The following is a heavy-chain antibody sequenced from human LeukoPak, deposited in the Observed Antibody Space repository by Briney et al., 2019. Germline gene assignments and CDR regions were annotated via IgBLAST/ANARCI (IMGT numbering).Heavy chain of an antibody. CDR2: INPNSGGT. D-gene: IGHD4-17*01. V-gene: IGHV1-2*02. J-gene: IGHJ6*02. CDR3: ARGYGDSSYYYYGMDV. Sequence: ASVKVSCKASGYTFTGYYMHWVRQAPGQGLEWMGWINPNSGGTNYAQKFQGRVTMTSDTSISTAYMELSRLRSDDTAVYYCARGYGDSSYYYYGMDVWGQGTTVTVSS. CDR1: GYTFTGYY.